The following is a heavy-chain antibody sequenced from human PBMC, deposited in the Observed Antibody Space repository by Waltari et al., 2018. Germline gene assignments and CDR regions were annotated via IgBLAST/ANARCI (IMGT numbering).Heavy chain of an antibody. D-gene: IGHD6-13*01. CDR3: AREGYSTSFDY. Sequence: QVQLQESGPGLLRPSETLSRTCTVSGYSIRSGHHWGWIRQPPGKGLEWAGRIDYSGSTNYNPSLKSRVSISIDTSKNQFSLRLTSVTAADTAVYYCAREGYSTSFDYWGRGMLVTVSS. V-gene: IGHV4-38-2*02. CDR1: GYSIRSGHH. J-gene: IGHJ4*02. CDR2: IDYSGST.